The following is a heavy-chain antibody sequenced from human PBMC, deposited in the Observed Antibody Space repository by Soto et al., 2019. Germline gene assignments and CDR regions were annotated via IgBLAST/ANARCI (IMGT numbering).Heavy chain of an antibody. CDR2: ISYDGSNK. J-gene: IGHJ4*02. V-gene: IGHV3-30-3*01. Sequence: GGSLRLSCAASGFTFSSYAMHWVRQAPGKGLEWVAVISYDGSNKYYADSVKGRFTISRDNSKNTLYLQMNSLRAEDTAVYYCARATYGDYGRFAYWGQGTLVTVSS. D-gene: IGHD4-17*01. CDR3: ARATYGDYGRFAY. CDR1: GFTFSSYA.